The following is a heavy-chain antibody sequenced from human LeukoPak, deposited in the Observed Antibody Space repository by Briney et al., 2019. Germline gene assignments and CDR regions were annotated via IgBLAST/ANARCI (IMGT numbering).Heavy chain of an antibody. D-gene: IGHD3-3*01. J-gene: IGHJ4*02. CDR1: GGTFSSYA. CDR2: IIPIFGTA. V-gene: IGHV1-69*05. Sequence: SVKVSCKASGGTFSSYAISWVRQAPGQGLEWMGGIIPIFGTANYAQKFQGRVTITTDESTSTAYMELSSLRSEDTAVYYCARDLVQYYDFWNQFDYWGQGTLVTVSS. CDR3: ARDLVQYYDFWNQFDY.